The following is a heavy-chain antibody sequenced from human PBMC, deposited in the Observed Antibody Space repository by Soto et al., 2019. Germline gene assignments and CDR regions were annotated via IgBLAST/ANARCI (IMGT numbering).Heavy chain of an antibody. V-gene: IGHV1-8*01. D-gene: IGHD5-12*01. CDR2: MNPNSGNT. Sequence: QVQLVQSGAEVKKPGASVKVSCKASGYTFTSYDINWVRQATGQGLEWMGWMNPNSGNTGYAQKFQGRVTMTRNTSVSTAYMQLSSLRCEDTAVYYGARAPRIVWWLRRGGSNCFDPWGQGTLVTVSS. CDR3: ARAPRIVWWLRRGGSNCFDP. J-gene: IGHJ5*02. CDR1: GYTFTSYD.